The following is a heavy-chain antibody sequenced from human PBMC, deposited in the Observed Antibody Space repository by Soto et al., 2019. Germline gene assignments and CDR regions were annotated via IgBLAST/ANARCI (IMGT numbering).Heavy chain of an antibody. CDR2: IIPILETP. V-gene: IGHV1-69*16. Sequence: QVQLVQSGAEVKKPGASVKVSCTASGGTFSTYTINWVRQAPGQGPEWMGGIIPILETPNYAQKFQGRVTITADESTTTAHMELSSLRSEDTAIYYCARERGGSFSSWGQGTLVTVSS. CDR3: ARERGGSFSS. CDR1: GGTFSTYT. D-gene: IGHD1-26*01. J-gene: IGHJ5*02.